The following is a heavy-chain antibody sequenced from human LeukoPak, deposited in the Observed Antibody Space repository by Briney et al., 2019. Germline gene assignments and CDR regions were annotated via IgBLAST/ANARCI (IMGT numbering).Heavy chain of an antibody. CDR3: VKGSGDIVVVPAADAGMDV. V-gene: IGHV3-64D*06. CDR1: GFTFSSYA. CDR2: ISSNGGST. J-gene: IGHJ6*02. D-gene: IGHD2-2*01. Sequence: GGSLRLSCSASGFTFSSYAMHWVRQAPGKGLEYVSAISSNGGSTYYADSVKGRFTISRDNSKNTLYLQMSSLRAEDTAVHYCVKGSGDIVVVPAADAGMDVWGQGTTVTVSS.